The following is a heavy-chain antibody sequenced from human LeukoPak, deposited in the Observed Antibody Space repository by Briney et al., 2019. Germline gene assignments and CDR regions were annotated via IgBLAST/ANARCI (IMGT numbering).Heavy chain of an antibody. J-gene: IGHJ4*02. V-gene: IGHV1-18*01. CDR2: ISAYNGNT. Sequence: ASVKVSCKPAGYTFTSYGISWVRQAPGQGLEWMGWISAYNGNTNYAQKLQGRVTMTTDTSTRTAYMELRSLRSDDTAVYYCARDVYSSGWYTAYYFDYWGQGTLVTVSS. CDR1: GYTFTSYG. D-gene: IGHD6-19*01. CDR3: ARDVYSSGWYTAYYFDY.